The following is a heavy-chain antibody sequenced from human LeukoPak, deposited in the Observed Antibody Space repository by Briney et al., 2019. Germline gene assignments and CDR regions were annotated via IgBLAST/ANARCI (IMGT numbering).Heavy chain of an antibody. D-gene: IGHD4-17*01. CDR2: IFYSGST. J-gene: IGHJ6*03. V-gene: IGHV4-59*01. Sequence: SETLSLTCTVSGGSISSYYWSWIRQPPGKGLEWIGYIFYSGSTNYNPSLKSRVTISVDTSKNQFSLKLSSVTAADTAVYYCAREIHYGDAYYYYYYMDVWGKGTTVTVSS. CDR1: GGSISSYY. CDR3: AREIHYGDAYYYYYYMDV.